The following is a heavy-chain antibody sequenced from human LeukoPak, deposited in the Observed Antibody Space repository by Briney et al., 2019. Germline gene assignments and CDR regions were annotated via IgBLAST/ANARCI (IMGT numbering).Heavy chain of an antibody. CDR2: ISYDGSNK. J-gene: IGHJ3*02. CDR3: AKDLSDYYGGGDI. V-gene: IGHV3-30*18. CDR1: GFTFSSYG. Sequence: GGSLRLSCAASGFTFSSYGMHWVRQAPGKGLEWVAVISYDGSNKYYADSVKGRFTISRDNSKNTLYLQTSSLRAEDTAVYYCAKDLSDYYGGGDIWGQGTMVTVSS. D-gene: IGHD3-10*01.